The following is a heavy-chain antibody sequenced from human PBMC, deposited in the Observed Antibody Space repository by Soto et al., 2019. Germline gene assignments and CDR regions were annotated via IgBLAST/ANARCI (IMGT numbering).Heavy chain of an antibody. CDR1: GGSFSGYY. Sequence: SETLSLTCAVYGGSFSGYYWSWIRQPPGKGLEWIGEINHSGSTNYNPSLKSRVTISVDTSKNQFSLKLSSVTAADTAVYYCARGSPVGFLEWLFPTNWFDAWGQGTLVTVSS. D-gene: IGHD3-3*02. CDR2: INHSGST. CDR3: ARGSPVGFLEWLFPTNWFDA. V-gene: IGHV4-34*01. J-gene: IGHJ5*02.